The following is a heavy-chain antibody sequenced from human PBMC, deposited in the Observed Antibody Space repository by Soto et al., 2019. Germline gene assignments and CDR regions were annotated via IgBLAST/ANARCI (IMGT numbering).Heavy chain of an antibody. CDR2: ISSSGGST. J-gene: IGHJ4*02. D-gene: IGHD3-22*01. V-gene: IGHV3-23*01. CDR1: GFPFSSYW. Sequence: TGXSQSLSCAASGFPFSSYWMSWVRHATGRGLEWVSLISSSGGSTYYADSVKGRFTISRDNSKNTLYLQMNSLRAEDTAVYYCAKDVGYYYDSSGYLLDYWGQGTRVTVSS. CDR3: AKDVGYYYDSSGYLLDY.